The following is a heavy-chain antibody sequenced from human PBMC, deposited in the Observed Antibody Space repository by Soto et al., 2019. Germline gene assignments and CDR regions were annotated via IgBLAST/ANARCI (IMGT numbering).Heavy chain of an antibody. CDR3: ARAGRRESCYYAY. V-gene: IGHV4-59*01. CDR2: IFYSGIT. D-gene: IGHD2-15*01. J-gene: IGHJ1*01. CDR1: DGSISNYY. Sequence: PSENLALTCAVSDGSISNYYWSWIRQPPGKGLEWIGYIFYSGITNYNPSLKSRVTISVDTSNNQFSLKLSSVTAADTAVYYCARAGRRESCYYAYWGRRSPVTVSS.